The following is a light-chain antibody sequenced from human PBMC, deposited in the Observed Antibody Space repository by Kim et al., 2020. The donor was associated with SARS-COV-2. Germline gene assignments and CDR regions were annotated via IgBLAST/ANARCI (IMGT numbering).Light chain of an antibody. CDR3: QQSYRTIWT. CDR1: QSINKY. Sequence: ASVEDRVTVTFRARQSINKYLNWCKQKPGRAPKILCYAASTLQNGVPSRFSGGGSGTDFTLTISGLQPEDIATYISQQSYRTIWTFGQGTTVDIK. J-gene: IGKJ1*01. V-gene: IGKV1-39*01. CDR2: AAS.